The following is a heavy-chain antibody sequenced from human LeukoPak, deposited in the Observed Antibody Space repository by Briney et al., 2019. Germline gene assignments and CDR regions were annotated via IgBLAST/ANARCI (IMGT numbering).Heavy chain of an antibody. V-gene: IGHV1-69*06. J-gene: IGHJ4*02. CDR2: IIPIFGTA. Sequence: SVKVSCKASGGTFSSYAISWVRQAPGQGLEWMGGIIPIFGTANYAQKFQGRVTITADKSTSTAYMGLSSLRSEDTAVYYCARAGGFNSGYDLDYWGQGTLVSVSS. D-gene: IGHD5-12*01. CDR3: ARAGGFNSGYDLDY. CDR1: GGTFSSYA.